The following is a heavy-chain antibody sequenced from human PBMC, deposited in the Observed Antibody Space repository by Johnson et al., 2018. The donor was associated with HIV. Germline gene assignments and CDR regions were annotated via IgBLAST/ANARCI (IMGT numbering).Heavy chain of an antibody. D-gene: IGHD1-26*01. Sequence: QVQLVESGGGVVQPGRSLRLSCAASGFTFRNFAMHWVRQAPGKGLEWLAVISYDGSNKYYADSVKGRFTISRDNSKNTLYLQMNSLRAEDTAVYYCARDSERGFDIWGQGTMATVSS. CDR2: ISYDGSNK. V-gene: IGHV3-30*07. CDR1: GFTFRNFA. J-gene: IGHJ3*02. CDR3: ARDSERGFDI.